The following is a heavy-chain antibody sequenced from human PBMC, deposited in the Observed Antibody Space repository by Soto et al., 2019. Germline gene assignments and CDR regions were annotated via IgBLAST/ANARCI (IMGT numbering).Heavy chain of an antibody. CDR2: IRSKANSYAT. CDR3: TVPGYSYGSL. J-gene: IGHJ4*02. V-gene: IGHV3-73*01. CDR1: GFTFSGSA. Sequence: GGSLRLSCAASGFTFSGSAMHWVRQASGKGLEWVGRIRSKANSYATAYAASVKGRFTISRDDSKNTAYLQMNSLKTEDTAVYYCTVPGYSYGSLWGQGTLVTVSS. D-gene: IGHD5-18*01.